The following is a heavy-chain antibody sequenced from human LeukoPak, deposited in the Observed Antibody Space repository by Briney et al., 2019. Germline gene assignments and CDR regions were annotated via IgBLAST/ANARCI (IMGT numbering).Heavy chain of an antibody. CDR2: IASSDSTI. V-gene: IGHV3-48*03. D-gene: IGHD5-12*01. CDR1: GFTFSSHE. Sequence: GGSLRLSCTASGFTFSSHEMNWVRQAPGKGLEWVSYIASSDSTIKYADSVKGRFTISRENAKNSLYLQLNSLRAEDTAVYYCARDRGWLNWFDPWGQGTLVTVSS. J-gene: IGHJ5*02. CDR3: ARDRGWLNWFDP.